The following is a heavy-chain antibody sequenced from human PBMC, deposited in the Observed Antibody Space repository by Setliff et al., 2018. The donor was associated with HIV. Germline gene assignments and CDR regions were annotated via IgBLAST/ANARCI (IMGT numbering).Heavy chain of an antibody. CDR2: VFSNGDS. CDR1: AGSLSRSY. J-gene: IGHJ6*03. D-gene: IGHD3-16*01. Sequence: SETLSXXCTVPAGSLSRSYWSWIRQPAGKGLEWIGRVFSNGDSNYNPSLRSRVTXXXDASKNLFSLKLNSVTAADTAIYYCVRASRDYYYYYMDAWGRGTTVTVSS. CDR3: VRASRDYYYYYMDA. V-gene: IGHV4-4*07.